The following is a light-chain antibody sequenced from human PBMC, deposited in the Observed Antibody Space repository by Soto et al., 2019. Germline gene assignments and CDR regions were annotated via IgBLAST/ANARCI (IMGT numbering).Light chain of an antibody. CDR1: SSDVGSYNL. CDR3: CPYAGSSTLV. Sequence: QSVLTQPASVSGSPGQSITISCTGTSSDVGSYNLVSWYQQHTGKAPKLMIYEGSKRPSGVSNRFSGSKSGNTASLTISGLQAEDEADYYCCPYAGSSTLVFGGGTKLTVL. V-gene: IGLV2-23*01. J-gene: IGLJ2*01. CDR2: EGS.